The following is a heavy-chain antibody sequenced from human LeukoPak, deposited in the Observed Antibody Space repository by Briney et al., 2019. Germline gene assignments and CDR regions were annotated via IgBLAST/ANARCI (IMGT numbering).Heavy chain of an antibody. D-gene: IGHD2-2*01. CDR2: INPSGGST. J-gene: IGHJ5*02. CDR1: GYTFTSYY. Sequence: ASVKVSYKASGYTFTSYYMHWVRQAPGQGLEWMGIINPSGGSTSYAQKFQGRVTMTRDTSTSTVYMELSSLRSEDTAVYYCARLDCTGTSCYGIANWFDPWGQGTLVTVSS. CDR3: ARLDCTGTSCYGIANWFDP. V-gene: IGHV1-46*01.